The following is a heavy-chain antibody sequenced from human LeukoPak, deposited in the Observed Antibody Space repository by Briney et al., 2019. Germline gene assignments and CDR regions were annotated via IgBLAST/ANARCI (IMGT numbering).Heavy chain of an antibody. D-gene: IGHD5-12*01. J-gene: IGHJ4*02. CDR3: ATISLTYSDYDLGFFDS. Sequence: GASVKVSCKAAGYTFTSYDINWVRQATGQGLEWMGSMNLNNGNTGYPQKFRGRVTMTRYTSISTAYMELSSLRSEDTAVYYCATISLTYSDYDLGFFDSWGQGALVTVSS. CDR1: GYTFTSYD. CDR2: MNLNNGNT. V-gene: IGHV1-8*01.